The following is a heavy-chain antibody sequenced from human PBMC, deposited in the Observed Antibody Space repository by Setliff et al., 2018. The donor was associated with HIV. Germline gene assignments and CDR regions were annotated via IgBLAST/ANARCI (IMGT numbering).Heavy chain of an antibody. V-gene: IGHV3-48*04. Sequence: PGGSLRLSCTASGFTFSSYAMNWVCQAPGKGLEWVAGMSGSDNTTFYADSVKGRFTISRDNAKNSLYLQMNSLRAEDTAVYYCARDSEDTAWDYYYYMDVWGKGTTVTVSS. J-gene: IGHJ6*03. D-gene: IGHD5-18*01. CDR3: ARDSEDTAWDYYYYMDV. CDR2: MSGSDNTT. CDR1: GFTFSSYA.